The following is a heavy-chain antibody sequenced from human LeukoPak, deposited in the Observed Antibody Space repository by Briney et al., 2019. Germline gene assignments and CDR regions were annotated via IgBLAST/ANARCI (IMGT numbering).Heavy chain of an antibody. CDR3: ARGGGLDV. V-gene: IGHV3-21*04. J-gene: IGHJ6*02. CDR2: ISWNSADI. CDR1: GFTFSSSA. Sequence: GGSLRLSCAASGFTFSSSAMSWVRQVPGKGLEWVSRISWNSADIGYVDSVKGRFTISRDNAKNSLYLQMGNLRAEDTAVYFCARGGGLDVWGQGATVTVSS. D-gene: IGHD3-16*01.